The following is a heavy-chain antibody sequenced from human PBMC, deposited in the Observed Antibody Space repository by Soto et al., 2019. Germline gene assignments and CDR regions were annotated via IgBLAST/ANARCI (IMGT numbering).Heavy chain of an antibody. V-gene: IGHV3-33*01. D-gene: IGHD6-13*01. J-gene: IGHJ4*02. CDR2: IWYDGSNK. Sequence: QVQLVESGGGVVQPGRSLRLSCAASGFTFSSYGMHWVRQAPGKGLEWVAVIWYDGSNKYYADSVKGRFTISRDNSKNTQYLQLHRLRAEGTDVYSCASAASWYSSSWYGIDYWGQGTLVTVSS. CDR3: ASAASWYSSSWYGIDY. CDR1: GFTFSSYG.